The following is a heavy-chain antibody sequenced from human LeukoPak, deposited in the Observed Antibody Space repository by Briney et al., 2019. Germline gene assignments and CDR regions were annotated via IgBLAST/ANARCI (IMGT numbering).Heavy chain of an antibody. V-gene: IGHV3-20*01. CDR1: AATFADYG. CDR2: IHWNGDTT. Sequence: GGSLRLSCAASAATFADYGLNWVRQAPGKGLEWISGIHWNGDTTNYAASVAGRFTIARNNAKNSLYLQMNSLRAENTAFYHCENGIRYYYYYYMDVWGKGTTVTVSS. CDR3: ENGIRYYYYYYMDV. J-gene: IGHJ6*03. D-gene: IGHD3-9*01.